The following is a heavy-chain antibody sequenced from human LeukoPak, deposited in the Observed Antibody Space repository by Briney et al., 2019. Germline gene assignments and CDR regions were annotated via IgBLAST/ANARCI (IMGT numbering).Heavy chain of an antibody. D-gene: IGHD1-26*01. J-gene: IGHJ3*02. V-gene: IGHV3-11*01. CDR1: GFTFSDYY. CDR2: ISSSGSTI. CDR3: AREGGASDAFAFDI. Sequence: GGSLRLSCAASGFTFSDYYMSWIRQAPGKGLEWVSYISSSGSTIYYADSVEGRFTISRDNAKNSLYLQMNSLRAEDTAVYYCAREGGASDAFAFDIWGQGTMVTVSS.